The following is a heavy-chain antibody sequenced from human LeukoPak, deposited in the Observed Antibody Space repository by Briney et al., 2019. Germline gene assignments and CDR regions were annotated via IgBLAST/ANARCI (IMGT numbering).Heavy chain of an antibody. CDR3: AEVRGVTH. Sequence: GRSLRLSCAASGFTFSSYGMHWVRQAPGKGLEWVAVISYDGSNKYYADSVKGRFTISRDNSKNTLYLQMNSLRAEDTAVYYCAEVRGVTHWGQGTLVTVSS. CDR2: ISYDGSNK. D-gene: IGHD3-10*01. CDR1: GFTFSSYG. V-gene: IGHV3-30*03. J-gene: IGHJ4*02.